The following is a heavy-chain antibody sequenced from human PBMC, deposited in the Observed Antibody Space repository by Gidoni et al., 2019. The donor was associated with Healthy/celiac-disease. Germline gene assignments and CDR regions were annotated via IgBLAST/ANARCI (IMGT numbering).Heavy chain of an antibody. J-gene: IGHJ1*01. CDR3: ASYKNDDFWSGYYYFQH. D-gene: IGHD3-3*01. Sequence: EVQLVESGGGLVQPGGSLRLSCAASGFTFSSYWMSWVRQAPGKGLEWVANIKQDGSEKYYGDSVKGRFTISRDNAKNSLYLQMNSLRAEDTAVYYCASYKNDDFWSGYYYFQHWGQGTLVTVSS. V-gene: IGHV3-7*01. CDR1: GFTFSSYW. CDR2: IKQDGSEK.